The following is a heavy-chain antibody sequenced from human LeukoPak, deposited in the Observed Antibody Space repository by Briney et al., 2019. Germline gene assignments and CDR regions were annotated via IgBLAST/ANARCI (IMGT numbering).Heavy chain of an antibody. D-gene: IGHD6-19*01. CDR1: GFTFSNYA. V-gene: IGHV3-30-3*01. Sequence: GGSLRLSCAASGFTFSNYAMHWVRQAPGKGLEWVAVISYDGSDKYYADSVKGRFTISRDNSKNTLYLQMNSLRPEDTAVYYCARDWGRRYSSGWYGDFDYWGQGTLVTVSS. CDR3: ARDWGRRYSSGWYGDFDY. J-gene: IGHJ4*02. CDR2: ISYDGSDK.